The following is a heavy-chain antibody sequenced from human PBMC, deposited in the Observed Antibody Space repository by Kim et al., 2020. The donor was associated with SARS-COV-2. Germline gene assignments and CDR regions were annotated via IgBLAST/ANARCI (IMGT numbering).Heavy chain of an antibody. J-gene: IGHJ3*01. CDR2: IHHNGDA. CDR3: VRVGGYPNAFDL. V-gene: IGHV4-31*03. D-gene: IGHD3-16*01. CDR1: GGSISSGFYY. Sequence: SETLSLTCTVSGGSISSGFYYWSWLRQRPGQGLEWIGYIHHNGDAYYSQSLRSRVTISIDISQNHFSLSLNSVTAADTATYHCVRVGGYPNAFDLWGQGT.